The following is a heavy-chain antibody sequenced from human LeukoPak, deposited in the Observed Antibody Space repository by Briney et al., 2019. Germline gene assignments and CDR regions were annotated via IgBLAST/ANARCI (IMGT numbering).Heavy chain of an antibody. Sequence: SETLSLTCAVYGGSLSGFYWSWIRQSPGRGLEWMGEINRSGSANYNPSLKSRVTMSVDTSKDQFSLKLSSVTAADTAVYYCARDYQLGNWFDPWGQGTLVTVSS. CDR1: GGSLSGFY. J-gene: IGHJ5*02. CDR2: INRSGSA. D-gene: IGHD2-2*01. V-gene: IGHV4-34*01. CDR3: ARDYQLGNWFDP.